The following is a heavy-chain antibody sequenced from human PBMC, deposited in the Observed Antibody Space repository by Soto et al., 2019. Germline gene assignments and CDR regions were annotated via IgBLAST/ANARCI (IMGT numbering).Heavy chain of an antibody. CDR2: ISVSGGTT. CDR1: VFTFRNFA. CDR3: AKGMYYYDSSGYRLFDY. J-gene: IGHJ4*02. D-gene: IGHD3-22*01. Sequence: PGWSLRLSCSASVFTFRNFAMNWCRQAPGKGLEWVSGISVSGGTTYYADSVRGRFTVSRDNSKNSVFLQMNSLRAEDTAVYFCAKGMYYYDSSGYRLFDYWGQGTLVTVSS. V-gene: IGHV3-23*01.